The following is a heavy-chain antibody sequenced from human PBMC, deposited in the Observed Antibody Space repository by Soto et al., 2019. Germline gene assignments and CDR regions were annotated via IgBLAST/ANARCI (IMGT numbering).Heavy chain of an antibody. J-gene: IGHJ6*02. Sequence: LSLTCAVSGGSISSSNWWSWVRQPPGKGLEWIGEIYHSGSTNYNPSLKSRVTISVDKSKNQFSLQLNSVTPEDTAVYFCARDLEDPVAVPAATYFHFYGMDVWGQGTTVTVSS. CDR1: GGSISSSNW. CDR3: ARDLEDPVAVPAATYFHFYGMDV. V-gene: IGHV4-4*01. CDR2: IYHSGST. D-gene: IGHD2-2*01.